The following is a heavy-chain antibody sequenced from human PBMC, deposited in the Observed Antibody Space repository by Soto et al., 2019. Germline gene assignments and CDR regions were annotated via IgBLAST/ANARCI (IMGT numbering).Heavy chain of an antibody. J-gene: IGHJ3*02. CDR2: TIPVFNTA. Sequence: QVQQEQSGAEVKKPGSSVKISCKASGGTLSDHGVSWLRQAPGQGLEWVGGTIPVFNTANYAPKFQGRVPIAADKSTNIAYMELGSLRSDDTAFYYCARGVYGSGNYYTGPSAFDIWGQGTLVIVSS. CDR3: ARGVYGSGNYYTGPSAFDI. CDR1: GGTLSDHG. D-gene: IGHD3-10*01. V-gene: IGHV1-69*06.